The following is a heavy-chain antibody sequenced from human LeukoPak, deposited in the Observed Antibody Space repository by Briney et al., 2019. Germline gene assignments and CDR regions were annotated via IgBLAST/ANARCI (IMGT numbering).Heavy chain of an antibody. CDR1: GYTFIGYY. V-gene: IGHV1-2*02. D-gene: IGHD1-26*01. CDR2: IKPNSGGT. Sequence: ASVKVSCKASGYTFIGYYLHWVRQAPGQGLEWMGWIKPNSGGTNYAQKFQGRVTMTRDTSISTAYMEVSRLISDDTAVYYCARVFGRQLPDYWGQGTLVTVSS. CDR3: ARVFGRQLPDY. J-gene: IGHJ4*02.